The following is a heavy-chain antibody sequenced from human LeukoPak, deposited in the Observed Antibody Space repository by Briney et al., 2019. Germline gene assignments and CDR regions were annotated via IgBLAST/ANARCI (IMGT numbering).Heavy chain of an antibody. CDR2: TYSDTNT. V-gene: IGHV3-53*01. D-gene: IGHD1-1*01. CDR1: GFTVSSNY. Sequence: PGGSLRLSCAASGFTVSSNYMSGVRQAPGEGLEWVSITYSDTNTNYADSVKGRFTISRDNSKNTLSLQMNSLRAEDTAVYYCARKNDLFNAAFDIWGQGTVVTVSS. J-gene: IGHJ3*02. CDR3: ARKNDLFNAAFDI.